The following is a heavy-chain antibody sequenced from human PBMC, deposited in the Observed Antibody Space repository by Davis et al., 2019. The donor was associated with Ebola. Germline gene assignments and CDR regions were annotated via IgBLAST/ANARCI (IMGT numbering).Heavy chain of an antibody. CDR2: ISGSGGST. Sequence: GESLKISCAASGFTFSSYAMSWVRQAPGKGLEWVSAISGSGGSTYYADSVKGRFTISRDNSKNTLYLQMNSLRAEDTAVYYCAKGRGYSSPFDYWGQGTLVTVSS. V-gene: IGHV3-23*01. D-gene: IGHD5-18*01. J-gene: IGHJ4*02. CDR3: AKGRGYSSPFDY. CDR1: GFTFSSYA.